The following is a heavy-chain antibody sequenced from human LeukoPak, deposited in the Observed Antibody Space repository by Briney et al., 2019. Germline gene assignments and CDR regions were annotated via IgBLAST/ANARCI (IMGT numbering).Heavy chain of an antibody. CDR3: ARSSNYYYYYMDV. CDR2: IYYSGST. CDR1: GGSISSGGYY. V-gene: IGHV4-61*08. D-gene: IGHD6-19*01. Sequence: PSQTLSLTCAVSGGSISSGGYYWSWIRQPPGKGLEWIGYIYYSGSTNYNPSLKSRVTISVDTSKNQFSLKLSSVTAADTAVYYCARSSNYYYYYMDVWGKGTTVTVSS. J-gene: IGHJ6*03.